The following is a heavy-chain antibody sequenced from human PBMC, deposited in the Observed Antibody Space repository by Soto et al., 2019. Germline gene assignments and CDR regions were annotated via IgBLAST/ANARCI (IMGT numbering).Heavy chain of an antibody. CDR1: GYTFTGYY. CDR3: ARGPPVLLWFGELYGNYYYGMDA. D-gene: IGHD3-10*01. J-gene: IGHJ6*02. Sequence: ASVKVSCKASGYTFTGYYMHWVRQAPGQGLEWMGWINPNSGGTNYAQKFQGRVTMTRDTSISTAYMELSRLRSDDTAVYYCARGPPVLLWFGELYGNYYYGMDAWGQGTTVTVSS. CDR2: INPNSGGT. V-gene: IGHV1-2*02.